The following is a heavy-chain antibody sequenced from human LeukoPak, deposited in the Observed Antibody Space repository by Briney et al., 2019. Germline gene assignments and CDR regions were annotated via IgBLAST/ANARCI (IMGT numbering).Heavy chain of an antibody. J-gene: IGHJ4*02. CDR3: AKVGISTSLDY. Sequence: GGSLRLSCAASGFTFSSYGMHWVRQAPGKGLEWVAVISYDGSNKYYADSVKGRFTISRDNSKNTLYLQMNSLRAEDTAVYYCAKVGISTSLDYWGQGPWSPSPQ. V-gene: IGHV3-30*18. D-gene: IGHD1-14*01. CDR2: ISYDGSNK. CDR1: GFTFSSYG.